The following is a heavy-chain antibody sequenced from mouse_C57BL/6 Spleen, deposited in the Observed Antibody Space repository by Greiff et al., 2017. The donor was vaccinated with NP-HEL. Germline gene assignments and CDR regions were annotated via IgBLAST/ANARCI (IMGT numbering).Heavy chain of an antibody. D-gene: IGHD3-3*01. CDR1: GYTFTDYY. J-gene: IGHJ2*01. CDR2: INPNNGGT. Sequence: VQLQQSGPELVKPGASVKISCKASGYTFTDYYMNWVKQSHGKSLEWIGDINPNNGGTSYNQKFKGKATLTVDKSSSTAYMELRSLTSEDSAVYYCARGWAYFDYWGQGTTLTVSS. CDR3: ARGWAYFDY. V-gene: IGHV1-26*01.